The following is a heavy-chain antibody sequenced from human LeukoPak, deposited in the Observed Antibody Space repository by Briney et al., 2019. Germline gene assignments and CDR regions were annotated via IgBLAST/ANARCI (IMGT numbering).Heavy chain of an antibody. CDR3: AREGVDYYDSSGYYYPAEFDY. Sequence: PSETLSLTCAVSGGSISSSNWWSWVRQPPGKGLEWIGEIYHSGSTNYNPSLKSRVTISVDKSKNQFSLKLSSVTAADTAVYYCAREGVDYYDSSGYYYPAEFDYWGQGTLVTVSS. J-gene: IGHJ4*02. D-gene: IGHD3-22*01. CDR1: GGSISSSNW. V-gene: IGHV4-4*02. CDR2: IYHSGST.